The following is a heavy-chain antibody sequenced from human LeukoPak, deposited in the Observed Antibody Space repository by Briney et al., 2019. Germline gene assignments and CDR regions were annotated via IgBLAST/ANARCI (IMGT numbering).Heavy chain of an antibody. J-gene: IGHJ4*02. CDR1: GYTFSCYW. CDR3: AREVGRVRYFDY. D-gene: IGHD2-2*01. Sequence: GESLRISCKASGYTFSCYWISWVRQMPGKGLEWMGRTDPSNSYTNYSPSFQGHATISADKSISTAYLQWSSLKASDIAMYYCAREVGRVRYFDYWGQGSLVTVSS. CDR2: TDPSNSYT. V-gene: IGHV5-10-1*01.